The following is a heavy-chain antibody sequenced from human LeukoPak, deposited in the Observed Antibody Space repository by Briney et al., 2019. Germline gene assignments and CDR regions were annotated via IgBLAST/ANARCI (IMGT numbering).Heavy chain of an antibody. D-gene: IGHD1-20*01. CDR3: ATSNWNRYYYYYGMEV. J-gene: IGHJ6*02. V-gene: IGHV1-24*01. CDR2: FDPEDGET. Sequence: GASVKVSCKVSGYTLTELSMHWVRQAPGKGLEWMGGFDPEDGETIYAQKFQGRVTMTEDTSTDTAYMELSSLRSEDTAVYYCATSNWNRYYYYYGMEVWGQGTTVTVSS. CDR1: GYTLTELS.